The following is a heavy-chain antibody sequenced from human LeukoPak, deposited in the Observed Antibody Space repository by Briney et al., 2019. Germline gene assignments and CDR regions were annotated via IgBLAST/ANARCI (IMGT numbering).Heavy chain of an antibody. CDR2: TSGSAIYP. CDR1: GFTFASYG. J-gene: IGHJ4*02. CDR3: TKTPYDNYYYYFDY. V-gene: IGHV3-23*01. D-gene: IGHD3-22*01. Sequence: PGGSLRLSCAASGFTFASYGMSWVRQAPGKGPEWVSATSGSAIYPHYADSVKGRFTISRDNSKNTLYLQMNDLRAEDTAVYYCTKTPYDNYYYYFDYWGQGALVTVSS.